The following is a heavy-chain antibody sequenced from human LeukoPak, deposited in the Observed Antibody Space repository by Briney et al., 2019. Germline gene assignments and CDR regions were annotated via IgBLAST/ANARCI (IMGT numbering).Heavy chain of an antibody. D-gene: IGHD5-24*01. CDR3: ARVRAGYGSLDAFDI. CDR1: GGTFSSYA. V-gene: IGHV1-69*13. J-gene: IGHJ3*02. Sequence: ASVKVSCKASGGTFSSYAISWVRQAPGQGREWMGGIIPIFGTANYAQKFQGRVTITADESTSTAYLELRSLRSEDTAVYYCARVRAGYGSLDAFDIWGQGTMVTVSS. CDR2: IIPIFGTA.